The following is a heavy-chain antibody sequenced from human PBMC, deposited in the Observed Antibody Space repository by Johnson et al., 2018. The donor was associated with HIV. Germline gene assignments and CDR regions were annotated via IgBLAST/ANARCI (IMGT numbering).Heavy chain of an antibody. CDR1: GFTFGDYA. Sequence: EVQLVESGGGLVQPGRSLRLSCTASGFTFGDYAMSWVRQAPGKGLEWVGFIRSKAYGGTTEYAASVKGRFTISRDDSKSIAYLQMNSLKTEDTAVYYCTSEVAAIGVDAFDIWGQGTMVTVSS. V-gene: IGHV3-49*04. D-gene: IGHD2-15*01. CDR2: IRSKAYGGTT. J-gene: IGHJ3*02. CDR3: TSEVAAIGVDAFDI.